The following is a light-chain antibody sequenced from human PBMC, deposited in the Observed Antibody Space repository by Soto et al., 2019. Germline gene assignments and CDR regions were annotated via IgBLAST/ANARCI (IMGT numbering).Light chain of an antibody. J-gene: IGLJ3*02. CDR1: SSDVGYYNY. Sequence: QSALTQPASVSGSPGQSITISCTGNSSDVGYYNYVSWYQHHPGKAPKLMIYEVSNRPSGVSSRFSGSKSGNTASLTISGLQTEDEADYYCSSYTTSSTQVFGGGTKLTVL. CDR3: SSYTTSSTQV. CDR2: EVS. V-gene: IGLV2-14*01.